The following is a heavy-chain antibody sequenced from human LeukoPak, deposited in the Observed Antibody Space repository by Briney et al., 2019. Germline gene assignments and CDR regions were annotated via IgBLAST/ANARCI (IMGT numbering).Heavy chain of an antibody. V-gene: IGHV1-18*01. CDR2: ISAYNGNT. CDR3: ARARAKIPNFMITFGGVISQGGLQH. Sequence: GASVKVSCKASGYTFTSYGISWVRQAPGQGLEWMGWISAYNGNTNYAQKLQGRVTMTTDTSTSTAYMELGSLRSDDTAVYYCARARAKIPNFMITFGGVISQGGLQHWGQGTLVTVSS. J-gene: IGHJ1*01. CDR1: GYTFTSYG. D-gene: IGHD3-16*02.